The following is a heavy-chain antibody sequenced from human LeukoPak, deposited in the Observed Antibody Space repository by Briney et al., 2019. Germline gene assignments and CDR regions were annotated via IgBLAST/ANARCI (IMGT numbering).Heavy chain of an antibody. CDR2: IYYSGST. D-gene: IGHD3-10*01. CDR3: ARDVRGFGELYAFDV. Sequence: SETLSLTCIVSGGSISSYYWSWIRQPPGKGQGWIGYIYYSGSTTYNPSLKSRVTISVDTSKNQFSLRLSSVTAADTAVYYCARDVRGFGELYAFDVWGQGTMVTVSS. J-gene: IGHJ3*01. CDR1: GGSISSYY. V-gene: IGHV4-59*01.